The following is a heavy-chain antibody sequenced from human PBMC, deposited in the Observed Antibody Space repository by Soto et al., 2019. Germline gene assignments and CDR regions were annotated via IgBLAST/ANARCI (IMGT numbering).Heavy chain of an antibody. Sequence: QVQLQESGPGLVRPSGTLSLTCAVSGASISSSNWWSWVRQSPGKGLEWIGETYHTGTTNYNPSLKSRVTMSVDKSKNHFSLKMSSVTAADTAVYYCATVGSGWGFDYWGQGTLLTVSS. J-gene: IGHJ4*02. CDR2: TYHTGTT. V-gene: IGHV4-4*02. CDR3: ATVGSGWGFDY. D-gene: IGHD6-19*01. CDR1: GASISSSNW.